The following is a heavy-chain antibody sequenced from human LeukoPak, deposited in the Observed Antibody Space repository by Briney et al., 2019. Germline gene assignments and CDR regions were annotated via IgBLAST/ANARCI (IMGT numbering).Heavy chain of an antibody. CDR2: INHSGST. J-gene: IGHJ4*02. Sequence: SPSETLSLTCAVYGGSFSGYYWSWIRQPPGKGLEWIGEINHSGSTNYNPSLKSRVTISVDTSKNQFSLKLSSVTAADTAVYYCARGRSGAFDHWGQGTLVTVSS. CDR1: GGSFSGYY. CDR3: ARGRSGAFDH. D-gene: IGHD2-15*01. V-gene: IGHV4-34*01.